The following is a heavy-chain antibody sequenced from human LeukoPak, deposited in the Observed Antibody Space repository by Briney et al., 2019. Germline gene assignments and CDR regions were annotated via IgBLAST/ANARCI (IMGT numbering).Heavy chain of an antibody. CDR2: ASGSGGST. V-gene: IGHV3-23*01. D-gene: IGHD6-13*01. CDR1: GFTFSSYA. CDR3: ARRSGSWYAGAWFDS. Sequence: GGSLRLSCAASGFTFSSYAMNWARQAPGKGLEWVSAASGSGGSTYYADSVKGRFTISRDNSQNTLYLQMNGLRAEDTAVYYCARRSGSWYAGAWFDSWGQGTLVTVSS. J-gene: IGHJ5*01.